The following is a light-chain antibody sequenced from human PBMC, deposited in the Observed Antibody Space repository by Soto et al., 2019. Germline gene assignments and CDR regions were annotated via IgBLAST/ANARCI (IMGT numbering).Light chain of an antibody. Sequence: VLTQSPGTLSLSPGERATLSCRASQTVDSNFLAWYQQKPGQAPRLLIYAASTRATGIPDRFSGSGSGTEFSLTISSLQSEDFAVYYCQQYSKWPITFGQGTRLEIK. V-gene: IGKV3D-15*01. CDR1: QTVDSN. CDR2: AAS. J-gene: IGKJ5*01. CDR3: QQYSKWPIT.